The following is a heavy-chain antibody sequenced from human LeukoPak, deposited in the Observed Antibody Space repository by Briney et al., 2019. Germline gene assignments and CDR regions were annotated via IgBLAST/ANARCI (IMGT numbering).Heavy chain of an antibody. J-gene: IGHJ4*02. CDR1: GYTLTELS. CDR2: FDPEDGET. V-gene: IGHV1-24*01. CDR3: ATVYGES. Sequence: ASVTVSFTVSGYTLTELSMHWVRQAPGKGLGWMGGFDPEDGETIYAQKFQGRVTMTEDTSTDTAYMELSSLRSEDTAVYYCATVYGESWGQGTLVTVSS. D-gene: IGHD3-10*01.